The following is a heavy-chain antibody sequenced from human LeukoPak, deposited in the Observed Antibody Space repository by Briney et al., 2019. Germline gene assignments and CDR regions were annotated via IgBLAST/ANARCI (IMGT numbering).Heavy chain of an antibody. CDR2: IYYSGST. Sequence: TETLSLTCTVSGGSISSYYWSWIRQPPGKGLEWVGYIYYSGSTNYKSSLKSRVTISVDTSKNQFSLKLSSVTAADTAVYYCARTTEGGYSYGYFYYYYMDVWGKGTTVTISS. V-gene: IGHV4-59*01. D-gene: IGHD5-18*01. CDR1: GGSISSYY. CDR3: ARTTEGGYSYGYFYYYYMDV. J-gene: IGHJ6*03.